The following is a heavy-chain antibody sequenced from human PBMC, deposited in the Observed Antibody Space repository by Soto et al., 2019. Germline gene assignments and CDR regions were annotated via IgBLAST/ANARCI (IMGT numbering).Heavy chain of an antibody. J-gene: IGHJ6*02. CDR2: IIPIFGTV. V-gene: IGHV1-69*12. D-gene: IGHD6-25*01. CDR1: GGTFRTYA. CDR3: AKGAAAGTPTSYYYYGMDV. Sequence: QVQLLQSGAEVKKPGSSVRVSCEASGGTFRTYAISWVRQAPGQGLEWMGEIIPIFGTVNYAQKFQGRVTITADESTTTVYMGLRSLRSEDTAVYYCAKGAAAGTPTSYYYYGMDVWGQGTTVTVSS.